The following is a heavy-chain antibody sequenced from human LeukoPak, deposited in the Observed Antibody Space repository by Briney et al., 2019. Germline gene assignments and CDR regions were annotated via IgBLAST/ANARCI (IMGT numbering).Heavy chain of an antibody. Sequence: ASVKVSCKASGYTFTSYGISWVRQAPGQGLEWMGWVSAYNGNTNYAQKLQGRVTMTTDTSTSTAYMELRSLRSDDTAVYYCARASRYYYDSSGYPLDYWGQGTLVTVSS. D-gene: IGHD3-22*01. J-gene: IGHJ4*02. CDR1: GYTFTSYG. CDR2: VSAYNGNT. V-gene: IGHV1-18*01. CDR3: ARASRYYYDSSGYPLDY.